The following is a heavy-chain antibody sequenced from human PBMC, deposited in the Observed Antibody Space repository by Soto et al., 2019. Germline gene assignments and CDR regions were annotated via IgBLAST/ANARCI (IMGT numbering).Heavy chain of an antibody. J-gene: IGHJ4*02. CDR1: GYSFTSYW. Sequence: GGSLKISRNGSGYSFTSYWITWVRQMPGKGLEWRGRIDPSDYYTNYSPSFQGHVTSSADKSISTAYLQWSSLKASDTAMYYFARPGSGWFDYFDYWGQGTLVTVSS. D-gene: IGHD6-19*01. CDR3: ARPGSGWFDYFDY. CDR2: IDPSDYYT. V-gene: IGHV5-10-1*01.